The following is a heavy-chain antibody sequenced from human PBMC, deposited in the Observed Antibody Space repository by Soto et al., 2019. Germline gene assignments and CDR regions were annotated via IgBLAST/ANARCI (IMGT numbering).Heavy chain of an antibody. CDR3: ARDGVGGGATIYYFDY. CDR1: GGTFSSYA. J-gene: IGHJ4*02. CDR2: IIPIFGTA. D-gene: IGHD1-26*01. V-gene: IGHV1-69*01. Sequence: QVQLVQSGAEVKKPGSSVKVSCKASGGTFSSYAISWVRQAPGQGLEWMGGIIPIFGTANYAQKFQGRVTITGDESTSTAYMGLSSLRSEDTAVYYCARDGVGGGATIYYFDYWGQGTLVTVSS.